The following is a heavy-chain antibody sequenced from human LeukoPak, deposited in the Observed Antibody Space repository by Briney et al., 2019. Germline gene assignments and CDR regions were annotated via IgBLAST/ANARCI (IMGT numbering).Heavy chain of an antibody. V-gene: IGHV4-39*01. D-gene: IGHD5-18*01. CDR3: ASTWIQLWFFDY. J-gene: IGHJ4*02. CDR1: GGSISSSSYY. Sequence: PSETLSLTCTVSGGSISSSSYYWGWIRQPPGKGLEWIGSIYYSGSTYYNPSLKGRVTISVDTSKNQFSLKLGSVTAADTAVYYCASTWIQLWFFDYWGQGTLVTVSS. CDR2: IYYSGST.